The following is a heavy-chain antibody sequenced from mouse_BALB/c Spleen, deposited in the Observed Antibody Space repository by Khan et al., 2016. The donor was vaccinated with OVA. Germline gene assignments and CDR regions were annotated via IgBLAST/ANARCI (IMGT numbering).Heavy chain of an antibody. J-gene: IGHJ2*01. V-gene: IGHV1-5*01. CDR3: TRSDDSYYFDY. CDR1: GYSFTSYW. CDR2: IYPGISDT. Sequence: VQLKQSGTVLARPGASVKMSCKASGYSFTSYWMHWVKQRPGQGLEWIGAIYPGISDTRYNQKFKGKAKLTAVTSASTAYMEFNSLTNEDSAVYYCTRSDDSYYFDYWGQGTTLTVSS. D-gene: IGHD2-4*01.